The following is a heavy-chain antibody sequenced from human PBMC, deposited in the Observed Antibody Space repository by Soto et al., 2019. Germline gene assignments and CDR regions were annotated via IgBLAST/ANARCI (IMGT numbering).Heavy chain of an antibody. V-gene: IGHV3-9*01. Sequence: EVHLVESGGGLAQPGRSLRLSCVASGFSLDHYAMHWVRQAPGKGLEWVSGTSWDSGVIDYAGSVRGRFTISRDNAKNSLYLQMTSLRAEDTALYYCVKDNVGVYCSGGSCYFDYWGQGSLVTVSS. CDR1: GFSLDHYA. CDR3: VKDNVGVYCSGGSCYFDY. CDR2: TSWDSGVI. J-gene: IGHJ4*02. D-gene: IGHD2-15*01.